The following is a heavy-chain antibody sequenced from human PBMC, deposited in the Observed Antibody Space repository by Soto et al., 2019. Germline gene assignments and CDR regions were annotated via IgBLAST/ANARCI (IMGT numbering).Heavy chain of an antibody. CDR3: ARGGGYNSVWGSYRYSY. V-gene: IGHV4-30-4*01. CDR1: GGSISSGDYY. CDR2: IYYSGST. D-gene: IGHD3-16*02. Sequence: QVQLQESGPGLVKPSQTLSLTCTVSGGSISSGDYYWSWIRQPPGKGLEWIGYIYYSGSTYYNPCLKSRVTMSVDTSKDLFSLKRGSVTAEDTAVYCCARGGGYNSVWGSYRYSYWGQGTLVTVSS. J-gene: IGHJ4*02.